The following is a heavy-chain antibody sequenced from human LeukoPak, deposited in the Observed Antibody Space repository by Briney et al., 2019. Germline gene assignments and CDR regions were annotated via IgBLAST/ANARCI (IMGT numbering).Heavy chain of an antibody. D-gene: IGHD6-13*01. CDR3: ARGDGSSSWTPHWYFDL. V-gene: IGHV4-34*01. CDR1: GGSFSGYY. J-gene: IGHJ2*01. Sequence: PSETLSLTRAVYGGSFSGYYWSWLRQPPGKGLEWIGEINHSGSTNYNPSLKSRVTISVDTSKNQFSLKLSSVTAADTAVYYCARGDGSSSWTPHWYFDLWGRGTLVTVSS. CDR2: INHSGST.